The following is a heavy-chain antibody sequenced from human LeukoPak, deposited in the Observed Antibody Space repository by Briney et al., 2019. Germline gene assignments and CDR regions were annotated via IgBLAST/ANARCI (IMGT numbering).Heavy chain of an antibody. D-gene: IGHD1-26*01. CDR3: ASGVGRATTFDY. Sequence: GASVKVSCKASGGTFSSYAISWVRQAPGQGLEWMGRIIPILGIANYAQKLQGRVTMTTDTSTSTAYMELRSLRSDDTAVYYCASGVGRATTFDYWGQGTLVTVSS. CDR1: GGTFSSYA. J-gene: IGHJ4*02. V-gene: IGHV1-69*04. CDR2: IIPILGIA.